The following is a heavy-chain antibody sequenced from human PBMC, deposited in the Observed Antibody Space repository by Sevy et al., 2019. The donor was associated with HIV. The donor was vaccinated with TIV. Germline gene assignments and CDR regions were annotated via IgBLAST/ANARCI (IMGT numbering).Heavy chain of an antibody. Sequence: GGSLRLSCAASGFTFSEYYMSWIRQPPGKGLEWVSYISTRGTTTYYADSVRGRFAISRDSANNSLYLQVNSLRAEDTAVYFCARGTTGGYFDYRGQGTLVTVSS. V-gene: IGHV3-11*01. CDR3: ARGTTGGYFDY. J-gene: IGHJ4*02. CDR2: ISTRGTTT. CDR1: GFTFSEYY. D-gene: IGHD2-8*02.